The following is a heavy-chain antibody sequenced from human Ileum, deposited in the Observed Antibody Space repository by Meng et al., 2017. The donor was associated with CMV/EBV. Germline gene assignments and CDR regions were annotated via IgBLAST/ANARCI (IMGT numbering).Heavy chain of an antibody. V-gene: IGHV3-30-3*01. CDR3: ARERYCSGGSCYSRLNAFDI. J-gene: IGHJ3*02. Sequence: SYAMHWVRQAPGKGLEWVAVISYDGSNKYYADSVKGRFTISRDNSKNTLYLQMNSLRAEDTAVYYCARERYCSGGSCYSRLNAFDIWGQGTMVTVSS. D-gene: IGHD2-15*01. CDR1: SYA. CDR2: ISYDGSNK.